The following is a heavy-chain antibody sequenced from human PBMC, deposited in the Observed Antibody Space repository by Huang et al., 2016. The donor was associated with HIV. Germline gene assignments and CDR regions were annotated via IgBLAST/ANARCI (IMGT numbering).Heavy chain of an antibody. CDR2: VHHTGST. CDR3: VRRPRSFYYDARGEAFDY. Sequence: QLQLQESGPGLVKPSETLSLTCTVSGDSINNNFYYWGWVRQPPGKGLAWIGNVHHTGSTSYNPSLSSRVTMSVDTSRNLFSLRLTDVTAADTAVYYCVRRPRSFYYDARGEAFDYWGRGTLVAVSS. CDR1: GDSINNNFYY. V-gene: IGHV4-39*02. D-gene: IGHD3-22*01. J-gene: IGHJ4*02.